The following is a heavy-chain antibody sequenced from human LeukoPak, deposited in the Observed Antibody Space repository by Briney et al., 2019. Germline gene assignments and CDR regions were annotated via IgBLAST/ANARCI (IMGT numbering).Heavy chain of an antibody. CDR2: INHSGST. CDR3: ARVIAGSGSYFGDY. V-gene: IGHV4-34*01. Sequence: PSETLSLTCAVYGGSFSGYYWSWIRQPPGKGLEWIGEINHSGSTNYNPSLKSRVTISVDTSKNQFSLKLSSVTAADTAVYYCARVIAGSGSYFGDYWGQGTLVTVSS. CDR1: GGSFSGYY. D-gene: IGHD1-26*01. J-gene: IGHJ4*02.